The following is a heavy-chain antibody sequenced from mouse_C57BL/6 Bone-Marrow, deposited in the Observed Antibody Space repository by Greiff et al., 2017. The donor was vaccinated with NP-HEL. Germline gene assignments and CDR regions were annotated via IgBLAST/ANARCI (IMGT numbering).Heavy chain of an antibody. CDR1: GYTFTYW. Sequence: QVQLQQPGAELVKPGASVKVSCKASGYTFTYWMHWVKQRPGQGLEWIGRIHPSDSDTNYNQKFKGKATLTVDKSSSTAYMQLSSLTSEDSAVYYCAALLYAMDYWGQGTSVTVSS. V-gene: IGHV1-74*01. CDR2: IHPSDSDT. J-gene: IGHJ4*01. CDR3: AALLYAMDY.